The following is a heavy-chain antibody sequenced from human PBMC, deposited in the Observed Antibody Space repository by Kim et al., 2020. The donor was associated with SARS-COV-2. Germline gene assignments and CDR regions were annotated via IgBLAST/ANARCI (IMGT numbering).Heavy chain of an antibody. CDR2: ISGSGGTT. V-gene: IGHV3-23*01. D-gene: IGHD3-10*01. Sequence: GGSLRLSCAASTFTFSSYAISWVRQAPGKGLEWVSAISGSGGTTYYTDAVKGRFTISRDNSKNTLSLQLNRLRAEDTAVYYCAGHLSTVFSGSYSAFWGQGTLVTVSS. J-gene: IGHJ4*02. CDR1: TFTFSSYA. CDR3: AGHLSTVFSGSYSAF.